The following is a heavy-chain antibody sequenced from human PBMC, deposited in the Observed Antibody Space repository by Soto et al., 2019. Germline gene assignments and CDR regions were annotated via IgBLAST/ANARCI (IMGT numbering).Heavy chain of an antibody. CDR1: GFIFSSYG. CDR3: AKDYCSGGSCYSDF. CDR2: ISYDGSNK. D-gene: IGHD2-15*01. Sequence: GGSLRLSCAASGFIFSSYGMHWVRQAPGKGLEWVAVISYDGSNKYYADSVKGRFTISRDNSKNTLYLQMNSLRAEDTAVYYCAKDYCSGGSCYSDFWGQGTLVTVSS. J-gene: IGHJ4*02. V-gene: IGHV3-30*18.